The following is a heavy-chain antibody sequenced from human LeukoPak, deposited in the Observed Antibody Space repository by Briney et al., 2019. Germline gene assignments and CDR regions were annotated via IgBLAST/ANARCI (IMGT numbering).Heavy chain of an antibody. J-gene: IGHJ6*03. CDR2: ISYDGSNK. CDR3: AEESGNYYYYMDV. CDR1: GFTFSSYG. V-gene: IGHV3-30*18. Sequence: GGSLRLSCAASGFTFSSYGMHWVRQAPGKGLEWVAVISYDGSNKYYADSVRGRFTISRDNSKNTLYLQMNSLRAEDTAVYYCAEESGNYYYYMDVWGKGTTATISS.